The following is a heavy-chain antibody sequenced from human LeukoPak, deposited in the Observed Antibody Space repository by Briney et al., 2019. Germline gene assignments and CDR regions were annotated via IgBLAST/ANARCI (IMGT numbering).Heavy chain of an antibody. CDR2: INSDGSTT. CDR3: ARSTTHPYYNYMDV. CDR1: GFTFSSYW. V-gene: IGHV3-74*01. J-gene: IGHJ6*03. D-gene: IGHD4-17*01. Sequence: QAGGSLRLSCVASGFTFSSYWTHWVRQAPGEGLVWVSRINSDGSTTTYADSVKGRFTISRDNAKNTLYLQMNSLRVEDTAVYYCARSTTHPYYNYMDVWGKGTTVTLSS.